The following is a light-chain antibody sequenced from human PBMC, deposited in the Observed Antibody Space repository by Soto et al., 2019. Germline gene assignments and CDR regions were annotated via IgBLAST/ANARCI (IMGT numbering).Light chain of an antibody. V-gene: IGKV3-20*01. CDR2: GAY. J-gene: IGKJ5*01. Sequence: EIVLTQSPGTLSLSPGERATLSCRASQSVSSSYLAWYQQKPGQAPRILIYGAYIRATGIPDRFSGSGSGTDFTLTISRLEPKDFAVYYCQQYGISPPITFGQGTRLEIK. CDR3: QQYGISPPIT. CDR1: QSVSSSY.